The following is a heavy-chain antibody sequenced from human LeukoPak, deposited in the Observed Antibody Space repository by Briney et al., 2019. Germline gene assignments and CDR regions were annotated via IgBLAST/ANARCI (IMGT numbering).Heavy chain of an antibody. D-gene: IGHD3-10*01. CDR3: ATTYYYGSGSHEGYSWFDP. CDR2: IIPIFGTA. CDR1: GGTFSSFA. V-gene: IGHV1-69*01. J-gene: IGHJ5*02. Sequence: GASVKVSCKASGGTFSSFAISWVRQAPGQGREWMGGIIPIFGTANYAQKFQGRVTITADESTSTAYMELSSLRSEDTAVYYCATTYYYGSGSHEGYSWFDPWGQGTLVTVSS.